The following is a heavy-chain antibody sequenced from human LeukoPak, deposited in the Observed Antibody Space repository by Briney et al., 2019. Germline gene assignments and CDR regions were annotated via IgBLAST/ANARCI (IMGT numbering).Heavy chain of an antibody. J-gene: IGHJ3*02. CDR2: INHSGST. D-gene: IGHD3-3*01. CDR3: ARGRIVLRFLEWFPGAFDI. CDR1: GGSFSGYY. V-gene: IGHV4-34*01. Sequence: SETLSLTCAVYGGSFSGYYWSWIRQPPGKGLEWLGEINHSGSTNYNPSLKSRVTISVDTSKNQFSLKLSSVTAADTAVYYCARGRIVLRFLEWFPGAFDIWGQGTMVTVSS.